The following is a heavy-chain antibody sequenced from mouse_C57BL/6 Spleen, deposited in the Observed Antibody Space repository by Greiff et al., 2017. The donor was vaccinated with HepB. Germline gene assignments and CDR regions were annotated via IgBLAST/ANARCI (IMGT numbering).Heavy chain of an antibody. V-gene: IGHV2-2*01. CDR1: GFSLTSYG. CDR3: ARNSELWYFDV. Sequence: VKLVESGPGLVQPSQSLSITCTVSGFSLTSYGVHWVRQSPGKGLEWLGVIWSGGSTDYNAAFISRLSISKDNSKSQVFFKMNSLQADDTAIYYCARNSELWYFDVWGTGTTVTVSS. J-gene: IGHJ1*03. D-gene: IGHD1-1*01. CDR2: IWSGGST.